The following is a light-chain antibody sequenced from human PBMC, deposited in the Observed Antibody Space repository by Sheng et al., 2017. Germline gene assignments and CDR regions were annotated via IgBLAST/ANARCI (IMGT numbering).Light chain of an antibody. CDR1: SSNIGAGYK. J-gene: IGLJ2*01. CDR2: DNI. V-gene: IGLV1-40*01. Sequence: QSVLTQPPSVSGATGQRVSISCTGSSSNIGAGYKVHWYQHLPGTAPRLLIYDNINRPSGVPDRFSGSKSSTSASLAITGLQAEDEADYYCQSYDISPSGYVVIGGGTKLTVL. CDR3: QSYDISPSGYVV.